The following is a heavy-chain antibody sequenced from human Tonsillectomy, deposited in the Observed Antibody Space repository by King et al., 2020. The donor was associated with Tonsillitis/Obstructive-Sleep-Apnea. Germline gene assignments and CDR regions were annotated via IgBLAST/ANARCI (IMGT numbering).Heavy chain of an antibody. CDR1: GGSFSGYY. CDR3: ARGLPHSSSWYFEEY. D-gene: IGHD6-13*01. CDR2: INHSGST. Sequence: VQLPQWGAGLLKPSETLSLICTIYGGSFSGYYWSWIRQPPGKGLEWIGEINHSGSTNYNATLKSRVTISVDTSKNQFSLKLSSVTAADTAVYYCARGLPHSSSWYFEEYWGQGTLVTVSS. J-gene: IGHJ4*02. V-gene: IGHV4-34*01.